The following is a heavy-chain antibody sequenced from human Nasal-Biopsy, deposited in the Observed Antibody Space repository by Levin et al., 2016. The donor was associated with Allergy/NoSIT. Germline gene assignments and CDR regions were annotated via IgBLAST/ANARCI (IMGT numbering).Heavy chain of an antibody. CDR1: GFTYSSYA. J-gene: IGHJ6*02. CDR3: AKSSSVTNPYYGLDV. D-gene: IGHD6-19*01. Sequence: LSLTCAASGFTYSSYAMSWVRQAPGKGLEWVSAISGSGNSANYADSVKGRFTISRDNSKNTLYLQMNSLRAEDTAVYYCAKSSSVTNPYYGLDVWGQGTTVTVSS. CDR2: ISGSGNSA. V-gene: IGHV3-23*01.